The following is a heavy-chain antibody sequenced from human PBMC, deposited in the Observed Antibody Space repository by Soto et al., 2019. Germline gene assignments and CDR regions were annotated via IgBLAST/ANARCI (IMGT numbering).Heavy chain of an antibody. D-gene: IGHD4-17*01. V-gene: IGHV3-64D*06. CDR2: ISSNGIST. J-gene: IGHJ4*02. Sequence: GGSLRLSCSASGFALSSYAMHWVRQAPGKGLEYVSSISSNGISTYYADSVKGRFTISRDNSQNTLYIQMNSLRPDDTALYYCVKERATTTAFDYWGQGALVTVSS. CDR1: GFALSSYA. CDR3: VKERATTTAFDY.